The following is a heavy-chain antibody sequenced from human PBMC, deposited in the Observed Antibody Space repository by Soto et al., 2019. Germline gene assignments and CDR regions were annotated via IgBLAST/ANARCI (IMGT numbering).Heavy chain of an antibody. D-gene: IGHD3-10*01. CDR1: GDTVSSNSDA. CDR2: THYRSKWYN. J-gene: IGHJ4*02. Sequence: SQTLSLTCAISGDTVSSNSDAWNWIRQSPSRGLEWLGRTHYRSKWYNDYAVSVKSRITINPDTSKNQFSLQLNSVTPEDTGVYYCGRSVRGHVVKYFDYWGQGTLVTVSS. V-gene: IGHV6-1*01. CDR3: GRSVRGHVVKYFDY.